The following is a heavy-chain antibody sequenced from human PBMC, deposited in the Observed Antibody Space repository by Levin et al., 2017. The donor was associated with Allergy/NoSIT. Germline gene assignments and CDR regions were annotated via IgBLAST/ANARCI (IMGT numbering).Heavy chain of an antibody. CDR2: ISNNGGST. J-gene: IGHJ3*01. CDR1: GFTFSSYA. D-gene: IGHD3-22*01. CDR3: VKDLSDTSGYWWIGAFHV. V-gene: IGHV3-64D*06. Sequence: GESLKISCSASGFTFSSYAMHWVRQAPGKGLEYVSVISNNGGSTYYADSVKGRFTISRDNSEYTLYLQMNSLTAEDTAVYYCVKDLSDTSGYWWIGAFHVWGQGTMVTVSS.